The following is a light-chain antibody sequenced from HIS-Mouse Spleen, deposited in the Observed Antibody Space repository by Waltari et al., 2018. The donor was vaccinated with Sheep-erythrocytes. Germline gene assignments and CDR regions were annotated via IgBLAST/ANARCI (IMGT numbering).Light chain of an antibody. CDR1: SSDVGGYNL. CDR3: CSYAGSSTPWV. V-gene: IGLV2-23*01. J-gene: IGLJ3*02. Sequence: QSALTQPASGSGSPGQSITIPGTGTSSDVGGYNLVSWYQQHPGKAPKLMIYEGSKRPSGVSNRFSGSKSGNTASLTISGLQAEDEADYYCCSYAGSSTPWVFGGGTKLTVL. CDR2: EGS.